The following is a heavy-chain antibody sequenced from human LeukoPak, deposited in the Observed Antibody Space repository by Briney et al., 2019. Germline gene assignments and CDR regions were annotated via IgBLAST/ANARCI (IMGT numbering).Heavy chain of an antibody. Sequence: SETLSLTCTVSGGSISSGGYYWSWIRQHPGKGLEWIGYIYYSGTYYNPSLKSRVTISVDTSKNQFSLKLSSVTAADTAVYYCARGGEILDYWGRGTLVTVSS. CDR3: ARGGEILDY. D-gene: IGHD5-24*01. J-gene: IGHJ4*02. CDR1: GGSISSGGYY. V-gene: IGHV4-31*03. CDR2: IYYSGT.